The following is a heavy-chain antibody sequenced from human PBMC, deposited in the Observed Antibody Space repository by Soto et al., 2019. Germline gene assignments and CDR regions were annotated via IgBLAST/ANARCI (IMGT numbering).Heavy chain of an antibody. D-gene: IGHD5-18*01. CDR3: ARSGYSYGPNPLLY. J-gene: IGHJ4*02. CDR2: IYYSGST. Sequence: QVQLQKSGPGLVKPSQTLSLTCTVSGGSISSGGYYWSWIRQHPVKGLEWIGYIYYSGSTYYNPSRKSRVTISVDTSKNQFSLKLSSVTAADTAVYYCARSGYSYGPNPLLYWGQGTLVTVSS. V-gene: IGHV4-31*03. CDR1: GGSISSGGYY.